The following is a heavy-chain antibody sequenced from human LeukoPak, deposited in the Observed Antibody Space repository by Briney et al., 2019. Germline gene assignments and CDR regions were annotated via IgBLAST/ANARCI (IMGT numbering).Heavy chain of an antibody. CDR3: TTGEFLEWLLYFDY. V-gene: IGHV3-15*01. CDR2: IKSKTDGGTT. CDR1: GFTFSNAW. D-gene: IGHD3-3*01. J-gene: IGHJ4*02. Sequence: GGSLRLSCAAPGFTFSNAWMSWVRQAPGKGLEWVGRIKSKTDGGTTDYAAPVKGRFTISRDDSKNTLYLQMNSLKTEDTAVYYCTTGEFLEWLLYFDYWGQGTLVTVSS.